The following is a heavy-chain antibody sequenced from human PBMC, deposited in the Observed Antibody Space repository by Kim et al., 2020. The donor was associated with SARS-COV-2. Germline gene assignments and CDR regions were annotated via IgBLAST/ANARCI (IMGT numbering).Heavy chain of an antibody. V-gene: IGHV3-30*01. D-gene: IGHD1-26*01. CDR3: ARVGATNWFDP. J-gene: IGHJ5*02. CDR2: K. Sequence: KDYADSERGRFTISRDNSKNTLYLQMNSLRAEDTAVYYCARVGATNWFDPWGQGTLVTVSS.